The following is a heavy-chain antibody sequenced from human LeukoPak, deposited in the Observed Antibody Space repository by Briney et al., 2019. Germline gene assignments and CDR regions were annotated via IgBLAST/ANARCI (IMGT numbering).Heavy chain of an antibody. D-gene: IGHD3-3*01. Sequence: ASVKVSCKASGYTFTGYYMHWVRQAPGQGLEWMGWINPNSGGTNYAQKFQGRVTMTRDTSISTAYMELSRLRSDDTAVYYCARDRGSNGGFLEWLLYDYWGQGTLVTVSS. J-gene: IGHJ4*02. CDR2: INPNSGGT. CDR3: ARDRGSNGGFLEWLLYDY. CDR1: GYTFTGYY. V-gene: IGHV1-2*02.